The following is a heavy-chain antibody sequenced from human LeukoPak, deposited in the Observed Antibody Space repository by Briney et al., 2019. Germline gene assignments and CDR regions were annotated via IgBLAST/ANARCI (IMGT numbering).Heavy chain of an antibody. D-gene: IGHD3-9*01. CDR2: INHSGST. Sequence: SETLSLTCAVYGGSFSGYYWSWIRQPPGKGLEWIGEINHSGSTNYNPSLKSRVTISVDTSKNQSSLKLSSVTAADTAVYYCARGRPPLRYFDWLLPNPFDYWGQGTLVTVSS. J-gene: IGHJ4*02. CDR1: GGSFSGYY. V-gene: IGHV4-34*01. CDR3: ARGRPPLRYFDWLLPNPFDY.